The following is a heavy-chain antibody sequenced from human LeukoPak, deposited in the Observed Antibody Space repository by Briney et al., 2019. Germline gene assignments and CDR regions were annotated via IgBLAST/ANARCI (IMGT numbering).Heavy chain of an antibody. D-gene: IGHD6-19*01. CDR2: IIPILGIA. CDR1: GGTFSSYA. V-gene: IGHV1-69*04. J-gene: IGHJ4*02. CDR3: ARGYSSGWSNFDY. Sequence: SVTVSCKPSGGTFSSYAISWVRQAPGQGLEWMGRIIPILGIANYAQKFQGRVTITADKSTSTAYMELSSLRSEDTAVYYCARGYSSGWSNFDYWGQGTLVTVSS.